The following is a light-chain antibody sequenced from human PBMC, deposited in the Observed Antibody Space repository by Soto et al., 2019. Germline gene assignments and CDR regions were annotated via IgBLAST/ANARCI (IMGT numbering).Light chain of an antibody. Sequence: QSPSSLSASVGESVTITCRASQDIDNYLNWYQHRPGEAPKLLIYAASYLETGVPARFSGSGSGTDFSFTITSLQPEDSATYYCQQYDTRPTMTFGQGTRLEIK. CDR2: AAS. CDR3: QQYDTRPTMT. J-gene: IGKJ5*01. V-gene: IGKV1-33*01. CDR1: QDIDNY.